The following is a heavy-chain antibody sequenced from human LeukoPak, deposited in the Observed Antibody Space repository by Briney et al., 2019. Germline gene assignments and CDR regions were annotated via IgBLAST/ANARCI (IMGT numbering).Heavy chain of an antibody. Sequence: GGSLRLSCAASGFTFSSYEINCVRQAPGKGLEWVSYISSSVSTIYYADSVKGRFTISRDNAKNSLYLQMNSLRAEDTAVYYCAELGITMIGGVWGKGTTVTISS. CDR3: AELGITMIGGV. J-gene: IGHJ6*04. CDR2: ISSSVSTI. CDR1: GFTFSSYE. D-gene: IGHD3-10*02. V-gene: IGHV3-48*03.